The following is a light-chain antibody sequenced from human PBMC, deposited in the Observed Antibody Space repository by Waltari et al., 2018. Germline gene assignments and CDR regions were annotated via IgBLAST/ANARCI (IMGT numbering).Light chain of an antibody. CDR2: DVS. Sequence: QSALTQPASVSGSPGQSITISCTGTNSDVGAYQYVSWYQQNPGKAPKLIIFDVSRRPSGVSYRFSGSKSGRTASLTISGLQAGDEADYYCSSYTTSATWVFGGGTRVAVL. CDR1: NSDVGAYQY. J-gene: IGLJ3*02. V-gene: IGLV2-14*03. CDR3: SSYTTSATWV.